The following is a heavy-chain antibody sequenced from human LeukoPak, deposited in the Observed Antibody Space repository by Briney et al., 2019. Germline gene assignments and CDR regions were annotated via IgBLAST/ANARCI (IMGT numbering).Heavy chain of an antibody. CDR2: INWNGGST. D-gene: IGHD3-22*01. J-gene: IGHJ4*02. CDR3: ARALSGYDSSGYWAGPARYYFDY. V-gene: IGHV3-20*04. Sequence: PGGSLRLSCAAPGFTFDDYGMSWVRQAPGKGLEWVSGINWNGGSTGYADPVKGRFTISRDNAKNSLYLQMNSLRAEDTALYYCARALSGYDSSGYWAGPARYYFDYWGQGTLVTVSS. CDR1: GFTFDDYG.